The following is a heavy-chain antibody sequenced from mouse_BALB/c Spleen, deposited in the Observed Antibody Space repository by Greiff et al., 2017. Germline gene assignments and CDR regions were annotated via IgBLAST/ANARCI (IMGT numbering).Heavy chain of an antibody. CDR2: INSNGGST. CDR1: GFTFSSYG. V-gene: IGHV5-6-3*01. CDR3: ANYDNAMDY. Sequence: EVQVVESGGGLVQPGGSLKLSCAASGFTFSSYGMSWVRQTPDKRLELVATINSNGGSTYYPDSVKGRFTISRDNAKNTLYLQMSSLKSEDTAMYYCANYDNAMDYWGQGTSVTVSS. D-gene: IGHD2-4*01. J-gene: IGHJ4*01.